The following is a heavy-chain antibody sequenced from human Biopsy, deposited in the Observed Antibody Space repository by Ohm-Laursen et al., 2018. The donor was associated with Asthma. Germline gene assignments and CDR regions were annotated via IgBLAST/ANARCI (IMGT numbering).Heavy chain of an antibody. CDR2: ISWNSGSI. D-gene: IGHD3-3*01. CDR3: ARVDTIFGVVIPIYYYYGMDV. CDR1: GFTFDDYA. J-gene: IGHJ6*02. Sequence: SLRLSCAASGFTFDDYAMHWVRQAPGEGLEWVSGISWNSGSIGYADSVKGRFTISRDNAKNSLYLQMNSLRAEDTAVYYCARVDTIFGVVIPIYYYYGMDVWGQGTTVTVSS. V-gene: IGHV3-9*01.